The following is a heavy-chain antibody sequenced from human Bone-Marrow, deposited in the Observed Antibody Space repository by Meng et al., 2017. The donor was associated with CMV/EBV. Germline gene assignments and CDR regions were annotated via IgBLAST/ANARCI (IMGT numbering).Heavy chain of an antibody. CDR1: GFTFSSYD. D-gene: IGHD3-3*01. CDR3: AKEHYDFWSGYYKPLYYYYGMDV. V-gene: IGHV3-13*01. CDR2: IGTAGDT. Sequence: GESLKISCAASGFTFSSYDMHWVRQATGKGLEWVSAIGTAGDTYYPGSVKGRFTISRENAKNTLYLQMNSLRAEDTAVYYCAKEHYDFWSGYYKPLYYYYGMDVWGQGTTVTVSS. J-gene: IGHJ6*02.